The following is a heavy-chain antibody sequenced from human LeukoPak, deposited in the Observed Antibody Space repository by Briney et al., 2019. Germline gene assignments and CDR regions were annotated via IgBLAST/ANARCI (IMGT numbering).Heavy chain of an antibody. J-gene: IGHJ4*02. CDR3: ARSANNLRENNGFYFRVIDF. Sequence: GGSLRLSCVASGFYFENYEMNWVRQAPGKGLEWVSYISETSTTIYYRDSVKGRFTIFRDNGKNSLFLQMNSLKVEDTALYFCARSANNLRENNGFYFRVIDFWGPGTLVTVSS. CDR2: ISETSTTI. V-gene: IGHV3-48*03. D-gene: IGHD3-10*02. CDR1: GFYFENYE.